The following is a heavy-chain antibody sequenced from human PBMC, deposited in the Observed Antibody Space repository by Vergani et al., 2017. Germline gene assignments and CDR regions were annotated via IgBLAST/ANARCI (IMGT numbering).Heavy chain of an antibody. Sequence: EVQLVESGGGLVQPGGSLRLSCAASGFTVSSNYMSWVRQAPGKGLEWVSVIYSGGSTYYADSVKGRFTISRDNSKNTLYLQMNSLRAEDTAVYYCARGVEYYDSSGYFDPFLDYWGQGTLVTVSS. V-gene: IGHV3-66*02. CDR3: ARGVEYYDSSGYFDPFLDY. D-gene: IGHD3-22*01. CDR2: IYSGGST. J-gene: IGHJ4*02. CDR1: GFTVSSNY.